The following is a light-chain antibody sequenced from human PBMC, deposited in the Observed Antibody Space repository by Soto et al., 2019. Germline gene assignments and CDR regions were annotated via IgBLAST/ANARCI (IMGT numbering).Light chain of an antibody. CDR1: QSVSSSY. J-gene: IGKJ4*01. V-gene: IGKV3-11*01. Sequence: PGERATLSCRASQSVSSSYLAWYQQKPGQAPRLLIYDASNRATGIPARFSGSGSGTDFTLTISSLEPEDFAVYYCQQRSNWPPLTFGGGTKVDI. CDR3: QQRSNWPPLT. CDR2: DAS.